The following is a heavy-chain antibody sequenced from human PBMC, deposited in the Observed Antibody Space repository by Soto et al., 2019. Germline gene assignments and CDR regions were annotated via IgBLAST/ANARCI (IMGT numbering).Heavy chain of an antibody. CDR2: MNPNSGNT. CDR3: ARRWLLLGYYMDV. CDR1: RYTHTSYD. V-gene: IGHV1-8*01. D-gene: IGHD3-10*01. J-gene: IGHJ6*03. Sequence: ASVKVSCKASRYTHTSYDINWVQQATGQGLEWMGWMNPNSGNTGYAQKFQGRVTMTRNTSISTAYMELSSLRSEDTAVYYCARRWLLLGYYMDVWGKGTTVTVSS.